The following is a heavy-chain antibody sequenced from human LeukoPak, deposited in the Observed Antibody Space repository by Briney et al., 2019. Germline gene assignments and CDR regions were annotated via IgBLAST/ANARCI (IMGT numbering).Heavy chain of an antibody. J-gene: IGHJ5*02. CDR1: GFTFSSYA. CDR3: AKDQFRSGLNWFDP. Sequence: GGSLRLSCAASGFTFSSYAMSWVRQAPGKGLEWASAISGSGGSTYYADSVKGRFTISRDNSKNPLYLQMNSLRAEDTAVYYCAKDQFRSGLNWFDPWGKGTLVTVSS. D-gene: IGHD6-19*01. V-gene: IGHV3-23*01. CDR2: ISGSGGST.